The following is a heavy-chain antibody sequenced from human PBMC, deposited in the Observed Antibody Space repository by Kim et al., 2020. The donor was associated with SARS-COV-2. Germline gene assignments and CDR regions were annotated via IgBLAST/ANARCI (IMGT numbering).Heavy chain of an antibody. D-gene: IGHD4-17*01. Sequence: SETLSLTCAVYGGSFSGYYWSWIRQPPGKGLEWIGEINHSGSTNYNPSLKSRVTISVDTSKNQFSLKLSSVTAADTAVYYCARGSRATVTKLGLGLDYWGQGTLVTVSS. CDR1: GGSFSGYY. J-gene: IGHJ4*02. CDR2: INHSGST. CDR3: ARGSRATVTKLGLGLDY. V-gene: IGHV4-34*01.